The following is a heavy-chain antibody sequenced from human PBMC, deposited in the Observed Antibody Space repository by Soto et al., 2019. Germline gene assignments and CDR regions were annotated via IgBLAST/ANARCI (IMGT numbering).Heavy chain of an antibody. CDR1: VYAVTIGYY. V-gene: IGHV4-38-2*01. J-gene: IGHJ6*01. D-gene: IGHD2-8*01. CDR2: IYHSGST. Sequence: SETLSLTCAFSVYAVTIGYYWGWFRQAPGKGLEWIGNIYHSGSTYYNPSLKNRVTISIDTFKNQFSLRLSSVTAADTAVYFCARYANYYYSGMDVWGQGTPVTVSS. CDR3: ARYANYYYSGMDV.